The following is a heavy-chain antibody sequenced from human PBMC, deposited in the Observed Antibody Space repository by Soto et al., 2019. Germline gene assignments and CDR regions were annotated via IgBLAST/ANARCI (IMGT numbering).Heavy chain of an antibody. V-gene: IGHV3-33*01. J-gene: IGHJ4*02. D-gene: IGHD1-1*01. CDR2: IWYDGSNK. CDR1: GFTFSSYG. Sequence: GGSLRLSSAASGFTFSSYGMHWVRLAPGKGLEWVAVIWYDGSNKYYADSVKGRFTISRDNSKNTLYLQMNSLRAEDTAVYYCVRGSPRNTDFDYWVPGTLVTVS. CDR3: VRGSPRNTDFDY.